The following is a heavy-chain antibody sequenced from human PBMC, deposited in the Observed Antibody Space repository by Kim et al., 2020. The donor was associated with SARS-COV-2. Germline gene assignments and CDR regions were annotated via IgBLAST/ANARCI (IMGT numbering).Heavy chain of an antibody. Sequence: GGSLRLSCAASRFTFSNYAMNWVRQAPGKGLEWVSAISGSGGSTYYADSVKGRFTISRDNSKNMVYLQMNSLRAEDTAVYYCAKGDGSGSYTFDYWGQGTLVTISS. D-gene: IGHD3-10*01. CDR1: RFTFSNYA. J-gene: IGHJ4*02. CDR3: AKGDGSGSYTFDY. CDR2: ISGSGGST. V-gene: IGHV3-23*01.